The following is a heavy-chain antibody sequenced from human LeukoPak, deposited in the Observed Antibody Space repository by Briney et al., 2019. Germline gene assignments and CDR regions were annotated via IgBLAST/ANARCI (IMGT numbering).Heavy chain of an antibody. D-gene: IGHD6-13*01. CDR1: GFTFSTYA. CDR2: ISGSGDSI. Sequence: PGGSLRLSCAASGFTFSTYAMSWVRQAPQKGLEWVSEISGSGDSIHYADSVKGRFTISRDNSKNTLYLQMNSLRVEDTAVYYCAKSFFYSSSWYDGYWGQGTLVTVSS. V-gene: IGHV3-23*01. J-gene: IGHJ4*02. CDR3: AKSFFYSSSWYDGY.